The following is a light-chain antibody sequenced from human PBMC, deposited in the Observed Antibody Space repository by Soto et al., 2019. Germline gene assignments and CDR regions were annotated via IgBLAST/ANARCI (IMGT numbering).Light chain of an antibody. V-gene: IGKV1-9*01. CDR3: QQLNDYPPIT. CDR2: AAS. Sequence: DIQLTQSPSFLSASVGDRVTITCRASQGISSYLAWYQQKPGKPPKLLIYAASTLQRGVPSRFSGSGSGTESTLTISSLQPEDFATYYCQQLNDYPPITFGQGTRLEIK. J-gene: IGKJ5*01. CDR1: QGISSY.